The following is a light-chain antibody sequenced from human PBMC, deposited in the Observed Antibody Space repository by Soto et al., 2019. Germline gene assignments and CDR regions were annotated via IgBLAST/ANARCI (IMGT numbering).Light chain of an antibody. J-gene: IGKJ2*03. CDR2: DVY. CDR3: QQNNAYYS. CDR1: QDISRW. Sequence: DIQMTQSPPTLPASAGDRVTITCRASQDISRWLAWYQQKPGKAPELLIYDVYTLQSGVPSRFSGPGSGTEFTLTISSLQPEDVAAYYCQQNNAYYSFGQGTKGAIK. V-gene: IGKV1-5*01.